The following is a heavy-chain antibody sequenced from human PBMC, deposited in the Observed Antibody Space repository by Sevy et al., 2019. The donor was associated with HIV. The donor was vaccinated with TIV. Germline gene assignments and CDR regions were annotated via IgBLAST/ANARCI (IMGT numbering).Heavy chain of an antibody. CDR2: ISYDGSNK. Sequence: GGSLRLSCAASGFTFISYAMHWVRQAPGNGLEWVAVISYDGSNKYYADSVKGRFNISRDNSKNTLYLQMNSLRAEDTALYYCARDHSSSGYSFDYSGQGTMVTVSS. V-gene: IGHV3-30-3*01. CDR1: GFTFISYA. D-gene: IGHD6-19*01. CDR3: ARDHSSSGYSFDY. J-gene: IGHJ4*02.